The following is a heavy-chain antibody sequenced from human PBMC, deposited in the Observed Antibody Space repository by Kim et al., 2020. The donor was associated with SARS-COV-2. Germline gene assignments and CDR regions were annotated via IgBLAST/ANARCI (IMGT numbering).Heavy chain of an antibody. Sequence: TSYHPTLKSRVTISVDTSKNQFSLKLSSVTAADTAVYYCARQGYGGVIDYWGQGTLVTVSS. J-gene: IGHJ4*02. CDR2: T. D-gene: IGHD5-12*01. V-gene: IGHV4-39*01. CDR3: ARQGYGGVIDY.